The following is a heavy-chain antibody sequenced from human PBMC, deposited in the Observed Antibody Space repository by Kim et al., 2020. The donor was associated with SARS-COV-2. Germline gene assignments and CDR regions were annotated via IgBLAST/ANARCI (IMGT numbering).Heavy chain of an antibody. CDR1: GFTFSSYA. Sequence: GGSLRLSCAASGFTFSSYAMSWVRQAPGKGLEWVSAISGSGGSKYYADSVKGRFTISRDNSKNTLYLQMNSLRAEDTAVYYCAKPRITMIVVVITSHFDAFDIWGKGTMVTVSS. V-gene: IGHV3-23*01. CDR3: AKPRITMIVVVITSHFDAFDI. D-gene: IGHD3-22*01. J-gene: IGHJ3*02. CDR2: ISGSGGSK.